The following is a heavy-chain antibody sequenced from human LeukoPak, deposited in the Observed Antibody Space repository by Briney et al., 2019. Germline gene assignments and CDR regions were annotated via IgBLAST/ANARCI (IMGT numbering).Heavy chain of an antibody. V-gene: IGHV1-69*13. Sequence: SVKVSCKASGGTFSSYAISWVRQAPGQGLEWMGGIIPIFGTANYAQKFQARVTITADESTSTAYMELSSLRSEDTAVYYCARGLHYYSSGWLIHPRLRGAGLSPADYWGQGTLVTVSS. J-gene: IGHJ4*02. CDR2: IIPIFGTA. D-gene: IGHD6-19*01. CDR1: GGTFSSYA. CDR3: ARGLHYYSSGWLIHPRLRGAGLSPADY.